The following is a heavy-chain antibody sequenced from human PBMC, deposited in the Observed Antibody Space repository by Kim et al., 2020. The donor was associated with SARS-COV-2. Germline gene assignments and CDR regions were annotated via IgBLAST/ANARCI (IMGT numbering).Heavy chain of an antibody. J-gene: IGHJ6*02. D-gene: IGHD2-2*01. V-gene: IGHV4-30-2*01. CDR1: GGSISSGGYS. Sequence: SETLSLTCAVSGGSISSGGYSWSWIRQPPGKGLEWIGYIYHSGSTYYNPSLKSRVTISVDRSKNQFSLKLSSVTAADTAVYYCARSRTSFYGMDVWGQGTTVTVSS. CDR3: ARSRTSFYGMDV. CDR2: IYHSGST.